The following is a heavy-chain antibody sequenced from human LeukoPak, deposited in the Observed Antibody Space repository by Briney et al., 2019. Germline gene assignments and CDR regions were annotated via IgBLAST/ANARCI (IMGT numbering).Heavy chain of an antibody. CDR1: GFTFSNHW. J-gene: IGHJ3*02. CDR3: ARTGSGGDLDM. D-gene: IGHD2-15*01. Sequence: GGSLRLSCAASGFTFSNHWLHWVRQAPGKGLVWISRINSDGTSTIYADSVKGRFTLSRDNAKSTVYLQMNSLRAEDTAVYYCARTGSGGDLDMWGQGTMVTVSS. CDR2: INSDGTST. V-gene: IGHV3-74*01.